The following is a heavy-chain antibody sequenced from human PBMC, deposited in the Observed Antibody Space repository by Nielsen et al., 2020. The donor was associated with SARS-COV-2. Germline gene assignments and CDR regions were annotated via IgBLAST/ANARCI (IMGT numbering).Heavy chain of an antibody. Sequence: GESLKISCEASGLAFSDYSMNWVRQAPGKGLEWVSSISPNSNFIYYADSVKGRFTIYRDNAKNSVFLQMNYLRVEDTAVYYCSRDKVAVAPSLYWGQGTLVTVPS. J-gene: IGHJ1*01. CDR2: ISPNSNFI. CDR3: SRDKVAVAPSLY. D-gene: IGHD6-19*01. V-gene: IGHV3-21*06. CDR1: GLAFSDYS.